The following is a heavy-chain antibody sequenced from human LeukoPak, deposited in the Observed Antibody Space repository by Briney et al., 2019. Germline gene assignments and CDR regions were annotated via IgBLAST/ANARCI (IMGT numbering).Heavy chain of an antibody. V-gene: IGHV3-21*06. Sequence: GGSLRLSCAVFGFTFSSYSMNWVRQAPGKGLEWVSSISSSSSYIYYADSVKGRFTISRDNAKNSLYLQMNSLRAEDTAVYYCARAPCSSTSCYMRGYYLDYWGQGTLVTVSS. CDR1: GFTFSSYS. CDR2: ISSSSSYI. J-gene: IGHJ4*02. D-gene: IGHD2-2*02. CDR3: ARAPCSSTSCYMRGYYLDY.